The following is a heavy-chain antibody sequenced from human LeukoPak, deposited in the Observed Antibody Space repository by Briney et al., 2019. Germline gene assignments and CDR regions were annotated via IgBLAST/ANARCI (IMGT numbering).Heavy chain of an antibody. CDR3: ASYYDSSGYTDNFDY. CDR1: GGSINSGDYY. Sequence: SETLSLTCTVSGGSINSGDYYWSWLRQPPGKGLEWIGYIYYSGSTYYNPSLKSRVTISVDTSKNQFSLKMSSVTAADTAVYYCASYYDSSGYTDNFDYWGQGTLVTVSS. J-gene: IGHJ4*02. D-gene: IGHD3-22*01. CDR2: IYYSGST. V-gene: IGHV4-30-4*01.